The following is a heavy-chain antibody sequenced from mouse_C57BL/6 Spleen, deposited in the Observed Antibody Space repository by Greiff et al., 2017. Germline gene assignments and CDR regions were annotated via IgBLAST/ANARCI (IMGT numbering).Heavy chain of an antibody. Sequence: QVQLQQSGAELVKPGASVKISCKASGYAFSSSWMNWVKQRPGKGLEWIGQIYPGDGDTNYNGKFKGKATLTADKSSSTAYMQLSSQTSEDSAVXVCVSMGGSKYDYAMDYWGQGTSVTVSS. V-gene: IGHV1-80*01. CDR3: VSMGGSKYDYAMDY. J-gene: IGHJ4*01. D-gene: IGHD1-1*01. CDR2: IYPGDGDT. CDR1: GYAFSSSW.